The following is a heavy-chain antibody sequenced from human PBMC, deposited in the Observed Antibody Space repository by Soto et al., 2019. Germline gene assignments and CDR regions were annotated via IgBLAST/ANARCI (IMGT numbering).Heavy chain of an antibody. CDR1: GFSLSTSGVG. CDR2: IFWDDDK. V-gene: IGHV2-5*02. J-gene: IGHJ4*02. D-gene: IGHD5-12*01. CDR3: AHRGGLNAYFDY. Sequence: QITLKESGPTLVKPTQTLTLTCSFSGFSLSTSGVGVGWIRQPPGKALEWLTLIFWDDDKRYSPSLRSRLTITKDTSKNQVVLTMTNMDPVDTATYYCAHRGGLNAYFDYWGQGTLVTVSS.